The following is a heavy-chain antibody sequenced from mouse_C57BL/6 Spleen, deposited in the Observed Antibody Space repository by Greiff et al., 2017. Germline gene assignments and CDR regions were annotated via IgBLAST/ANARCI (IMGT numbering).Heavy chain of an antibody. V-gene: IGHV1-59*01. CDR1: GYTFTSYW. CDR3: ARGDYYGSSYEYWYCDV. D-gene: IGHD1-1*01. CDR2: IDPSDSYT. Sequence: VQLQQPGAELVRPGTSVKLSCKASGYTFTSYWMHWVKQRPGQGLEWIGVIDPSDSYTNYNQKFKGKATLTVDTSSSTAYMQLSSLTSEDSAVYYCARGDYYGSSYEYWYCDVWGTGTTVTVSS. J-gene: IGHJ1*03.